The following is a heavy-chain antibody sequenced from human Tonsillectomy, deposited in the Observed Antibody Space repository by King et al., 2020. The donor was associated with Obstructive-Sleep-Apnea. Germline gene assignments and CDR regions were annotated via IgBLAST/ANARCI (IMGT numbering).Heavy chain of an antibody. D-gene: IGHD3-16*01. CDR1: GGTCSSYA. V-gene: IGHV1-69*01. CDR3: ARDGDYVWGRNY. J-gene: IGHJ4*02. CDR2: SIPIFCIA. Sequence: VQLVESGAEVKKPGSSVKVSCKSSGGTCSSYASSWVRQAPGQGLEWMGGSIPIFCIANYAQKVQGRVTVTADESTSTAYMELSSLRSEDTAVYYCARDGDYVWGRNYWGQGTLVTVSS.